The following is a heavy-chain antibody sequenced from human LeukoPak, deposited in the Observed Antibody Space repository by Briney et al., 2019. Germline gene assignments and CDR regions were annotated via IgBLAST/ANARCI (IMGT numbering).Heavy chain of an antibody. V-gene: IGHV7-4-1*02. CDR1: GYTFTDYP. CDR2: INTDTGNP. D-gene: IGHD1-20*01. J-gene: IGHJ3*01. CDR3: ARAGLTGSKVAFDV. Sequence: GASVKVSCKASGYTFTDYPMNWVRQAPGQGLEWMGWINTDTGNPTYAQGFTGHYVLSLDTSVSTAYLQIISLKAEDTAVYYCARAGLTGSKVAFDVWGQGTMVTVSS.